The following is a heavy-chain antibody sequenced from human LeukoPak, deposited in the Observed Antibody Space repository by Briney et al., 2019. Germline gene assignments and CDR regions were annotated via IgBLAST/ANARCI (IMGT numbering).Heavy chain of an antibody. CDR1: GFTFSSYS. D-gene: IGHD6-13*01. CDR3: ARVGGLAAAVGTVPYYYYGMDV. V-gene: IGHV3-21*04. J-gene: IGHJ6*02. CDR2: ISSSGSTI. Sequence: GGSLRLSCAASGFTFSSYSMNWVRQAPGKGLEWVSSISSSGSTIYYADSVKGRFTISRDNAKNSLYLQMNSLRAEDTAVYYCARVGGLAAAVGTVPYYYYGMDVWGQGTTVTVSS.